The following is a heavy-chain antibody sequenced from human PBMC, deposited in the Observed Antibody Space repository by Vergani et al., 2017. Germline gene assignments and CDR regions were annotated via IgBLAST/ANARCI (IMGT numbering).Heavy chain of an antibody. J-gene: IGHJ6*02. CDR3: AKNPGRSTTRHYYTMDV. CDR1: GFKFSDHY. V-gene: IGHV3-11*04. D-gene: IGHD2-15*01. CDR2: ISPGASTV. Sequence: LQESGGGSVKPGGSLRLSCAASGFKFSDHYMSWIRQAPGKGLEWVSHISPGASTVSYTDSVTGRFTVSRDNDNNSLTLDMTTLRVADTAVCYCAKNPGRSTTRHYYTMDVGGQGTTVTVS.